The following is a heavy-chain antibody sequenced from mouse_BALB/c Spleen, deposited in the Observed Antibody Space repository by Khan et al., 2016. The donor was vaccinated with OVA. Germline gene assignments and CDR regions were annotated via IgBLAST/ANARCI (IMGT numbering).Heavy chain of an antibody. V-gene: IGHV5-6-5*01. CDR3: ARDYWVAY. Sequence: EVQLVESGGGLVKPGGSLKLSCAASGFTFSNYAMSWVRQSPEKSLEWVASISSGDSTYYPDSVKGRFTISEKNARNILNEQMSSLRAEETAMYYCARDYWVAYWGQGTLVTVSA. CDR2: ISSGDST. CDR1: GFTFSNYA. J-gene: IGHJ3*01.